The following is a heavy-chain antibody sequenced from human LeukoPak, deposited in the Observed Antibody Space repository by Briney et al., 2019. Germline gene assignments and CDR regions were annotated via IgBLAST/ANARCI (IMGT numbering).Heavy chain of an antibody. CDR2: ISAKNDNT. CDR3: ARGWELHD. J-gene: IGHJ1*01. Sequence: ASVKVSCKASGQTLSTYGISWVRQAPGQGPEWMGWISAKNDNTKYSQKFQGRVTMTTDTSTNTAYMEVRSLRSDDTAAYYCARGWELHDWGQGTLVTVSS. D-gene: IGHD1-26*01. V-gene: IGHV1-18*01. CDR1: GQTLSTYG.